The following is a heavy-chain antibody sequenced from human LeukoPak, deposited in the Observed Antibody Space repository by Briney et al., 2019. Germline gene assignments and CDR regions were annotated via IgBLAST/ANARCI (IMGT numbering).Heavy chain of an antibody. CDR3: ARGGGSSWHAIDY. D-gene: IGHD6-13*01. CDR2: ISSDGGST. J-gene: IGHJ4*02. CDR1: GFTFNTYS. V-gene: IGHV3-64*01. Sequence: GRSLRLACAASGFTFNTYSMHWVRQAPGKGLGYVANISSDGGSTYYASSVKGRFPIPRHNTRNTLYLQIGSLRAEDMAVYYCARGGGSSWHAIDYWGQGTLVTVSS.